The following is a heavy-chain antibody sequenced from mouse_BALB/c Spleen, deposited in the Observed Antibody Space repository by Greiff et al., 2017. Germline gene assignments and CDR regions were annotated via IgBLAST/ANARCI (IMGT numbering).Heavy chain of an antibody. J-gene: IGHJ2*01. Sequence: EVMLVESGGDLVKPGGSLKLSCAASGFTFSSYGMSWVRQTPDKRLEWVATISSGGSYTYYPDSVKGRFTISRDNAKNTLYLQMSSLKSEDTAMYYCARRGTTVVADYWGQGTTLTVSS. CDR3: ARRGTTVVADY. V-gene: IGHV5-6*02. CDR1: GFTFSSYG. D-gene: IGHD1-1*01. CDR2: ISSGGSYT.